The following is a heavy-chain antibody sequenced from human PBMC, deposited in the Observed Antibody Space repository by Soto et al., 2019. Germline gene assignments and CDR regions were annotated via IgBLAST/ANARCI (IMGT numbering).Heavy chain of an antibody. Sequence: PGGSLRLSCAASGFSFSSYDINWVRQAPGKGLESISYISSSGSSVYYADSVRGRFTISRDNAKNSLSLQMNSLRAEDSAVYYCARGYSGGWSRGGYFDYWGQGTLVTLSS. V-gene: IGHV3-48*03. CDR1: GFSFSSYD. CDR3: ARGYSGGWSRGGYFDY. CDR2: ISSSGSSV. J-gene: IGHJ4*02. D-gene: IGHD6-19*01.